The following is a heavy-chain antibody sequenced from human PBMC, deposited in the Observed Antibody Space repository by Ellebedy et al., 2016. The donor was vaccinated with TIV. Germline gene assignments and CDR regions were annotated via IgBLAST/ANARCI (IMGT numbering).Heavy chain of an antibody. V-gene: IGHV1-46*01. Sequence: ASVKVSCKASGYTFTGYYMHWVRQAPGQGLEWMGLINPSGGSTSYAQKFQGRVTMTRDTATSTVYMELSSLRSEDTAVYYCARDSRGAMRSGWYFDYWGQGTLVTVSS. J-gene: IGHJ4*02. D-gene: IGHD6-19*01. CDR1: GYTFTGYY. CDR3: ARDSRGAMRSGWYFDY. CDR2: INPSGGST.